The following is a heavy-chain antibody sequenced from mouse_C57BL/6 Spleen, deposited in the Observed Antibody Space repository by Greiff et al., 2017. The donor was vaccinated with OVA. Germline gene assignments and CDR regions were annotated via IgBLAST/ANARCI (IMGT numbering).Heavy chain of an antibody. CDR2: ISSGGSYT. CDR3: ARHDYDAY. J-gene: IGHJ3*01. V-gene: IGHV5-6*01. Sequence: EVNVVESGGDLVKPGGSLKLSCAASGFTFSSYGMSWVRQTPDKRLEWVATISSGGSYTYYPDSVKGRFTISRDNAKNTLYLQMSSLKSEDTAMYYCARHDYDAYWGQGTLVTVSA. CDR1: GFTFSSYG. D-gene: IGHD2-4*01.